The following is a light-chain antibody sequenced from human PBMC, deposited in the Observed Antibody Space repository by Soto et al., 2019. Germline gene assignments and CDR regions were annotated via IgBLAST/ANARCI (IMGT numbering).Light chain of an antibody. Sequence: EIVLTQSPATLSLSPGERATLSCRASQSVSSYLVWYQQKPGQAPRLLIYDASNRATGIPARFSGSGSGTDFTLTISSLEPEDFAVYYCQHRANWPLTFGGGTTVEIK. CDR2: DAS. V-gene: IGKV3-11*01. CDR3: QHRANWPLT. CDR1: QSVSSY. J-gene: IGKJ4*01.